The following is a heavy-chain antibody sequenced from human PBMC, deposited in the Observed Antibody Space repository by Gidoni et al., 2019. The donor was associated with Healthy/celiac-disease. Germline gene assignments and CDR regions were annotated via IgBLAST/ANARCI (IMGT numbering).Heavy chain of an antibody. V-gene: IGHV3-48*03. CDR1: VFTFSSYE. Sequence: VQLVESGGGLVPPGVSLRLSCAASVFTFSSYEMNWVRQAPGKGLEWVSYISSSGSTIYYADSVKGRFTISRDNAKNSLYLQMNSLRAEDTAVYYCAREWSTVVTGAFDIWGQGTMVTVSS. CDR3: AREWSTVVTGAFDI. D-gene: IGHD4-17*01. J-gene: IGHJ3*02. CDR2: ISSSGSTI.